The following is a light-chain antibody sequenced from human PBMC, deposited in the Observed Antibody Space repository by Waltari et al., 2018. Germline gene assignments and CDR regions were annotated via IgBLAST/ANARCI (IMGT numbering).Light chain of an antibody. Sequence: DIQMTQSPSSLSASVGDTVTITCRASQSISSWLAWYQQKPGKATKLLIYKASNLQRGVPSRFSGSGSGTDFTLTISSLQPEDFATYYCLQYSSSPWTFGQGTKVEIK. V-gene: IGKV1-12*01. CDR3: LQYSSSPWT. CDR1: QSISSW. J-gene: IGKJ1*01. CDR2: KAS.